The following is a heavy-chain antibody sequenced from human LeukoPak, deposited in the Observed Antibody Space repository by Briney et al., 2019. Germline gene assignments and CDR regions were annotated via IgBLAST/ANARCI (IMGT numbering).Heavy chain of an antibody. CDR3: AREVITPGDSDGFDL. V-gene: IGHV4-30-4*08. Sequence: SETLSLTCTVSGGSISSANHFWSWVRQSPGEGLEWIGYIHYDGRAHYNPSLKSRVSMSLDMSKNQFSLSLSSVTAAGTAIYYCAREVITPGDSDGFDLWGQGTMVSVSS. D-gene: IGHD2-2*01. J-gene: IGHJ3*01. CDR1: GGSISSANHF. CDR2: IHYDGRA.